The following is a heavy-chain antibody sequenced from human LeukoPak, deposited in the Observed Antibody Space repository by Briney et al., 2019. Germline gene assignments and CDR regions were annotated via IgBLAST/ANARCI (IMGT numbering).Heavy chain of an antibody. D-gene: IGHD6-19*01. CDR2: INPNSGGT. J-gene: IGHJ4*02. CDR1: VYTFTGYY. Sequence: GASVKVSCKASVYTFTGYYMHWVRQAPGQGLEWMGWINPNSGGTNYAQKFQGRVTMTRDTSISTAYMELSRLRSDDTAVYYCARDRGAVAGTWFDYWGQGTLVTVSS. CDR3: ARDRGAVAGTWFDY. V-gene: IGHV1-2*02.